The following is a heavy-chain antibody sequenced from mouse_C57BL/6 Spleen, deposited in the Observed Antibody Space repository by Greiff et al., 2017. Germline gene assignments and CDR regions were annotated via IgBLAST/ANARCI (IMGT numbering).Heavy chain of an antibody. CDR1: GYTFTSYW. V-gene: IGHV1-64*01. J-gene: IGHJ4*01. CDR2: IHPNIGST. D-gene: IGHD1-1*01. Sequence: QVQLQQPGAELVKPGASVKLSCKASGYTFTSYWMHWVKQRPGQGLEWIGMIHPNIGSTNYNEKFKSKATLTVDKSSSTAYMQLSSLTSEDSAVYYCARRYYGSSYGAMDYWGQGTSVTVSS. CDR3: ARRYYGSSYGAMDY.